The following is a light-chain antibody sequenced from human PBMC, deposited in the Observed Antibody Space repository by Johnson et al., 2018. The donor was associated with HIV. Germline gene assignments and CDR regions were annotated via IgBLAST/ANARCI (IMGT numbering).Light chain of an antibody. CDR3: GTWESSLSGTDV. CDR2: DNN. Sequence: HSVLTQPPSVSAAPGQKVTISCSGSSSNIGNNYVSWYQQLPGTAPKLLIYDNNKRPSGIPDRFSGSKSGTSATLGITGLQTGDEAEYYCGTWESSLSGTDVFGTGTKVTGL. J-gene: IGLJ1*01. V-gene: IGLV1-51*01. CDR1: SSNIGNNY.